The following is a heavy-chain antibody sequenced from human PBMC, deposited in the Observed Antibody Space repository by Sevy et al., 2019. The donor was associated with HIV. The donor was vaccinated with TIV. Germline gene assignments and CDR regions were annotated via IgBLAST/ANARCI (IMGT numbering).Heavy chain of an antibody. CDR1: GYTFTSYG. J-gene: IGHJ5*02. D-gene: IGHD3-3*01. V-gene: IGHV1-18*01. CDR2: ISAYNGNT. Sequence: ASVKVSCKASGYTFTSYGISWVRQAPGQGLEWMGWISAYNGNTNYAQKLQGRVTMTTDTSTSTAYMEMRSLRSDDTAVYYCARDGGKVIEFWSGPYNWFDPWGQGTLVTVSS. CDR3: ARDGGKVIEFWSGPYNWFDP.